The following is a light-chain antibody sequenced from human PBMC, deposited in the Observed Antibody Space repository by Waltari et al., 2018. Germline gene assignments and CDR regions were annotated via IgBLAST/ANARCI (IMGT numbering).Light chain of an antibody. CDR2: AAS. V-gene: IGKV1-12*01. CDR1: QGISTW. Sequence: DIQMTQSPSSVSASVGDRVTITCRASQGISTWLTWYQQKPGEVPKLLIYAASTVETGVPSRFSGGGSGTEFTLTINSLHPEDFATYYCQQAANFPLTFGGGTKVEIK. J-gene: IGKJ4*01. CDR3: QQAANFPLT.